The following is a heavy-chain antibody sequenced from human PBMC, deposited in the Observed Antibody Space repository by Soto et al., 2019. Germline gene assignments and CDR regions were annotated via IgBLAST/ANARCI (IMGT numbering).Heavy chain of an antibody. D-gene: IGHD5-18*01. CDR3: ARDQPGYSYGYGLGY. Sequence: PGGSLRLSCAASGLTFNSYAMSWVRQAPGKGLEWVSVISGGGTITYYADSVRGRFTISRDNAKNSLYLQMNSLRAEDTAVYYCARDQPGYSYGYGLGYWGQGTLVTVSS. V-gene: IGHV3-23*01. CDR2: ISGGGTIT. CDR1: GLTFNSYA. J-gene: IGHJ4*02.